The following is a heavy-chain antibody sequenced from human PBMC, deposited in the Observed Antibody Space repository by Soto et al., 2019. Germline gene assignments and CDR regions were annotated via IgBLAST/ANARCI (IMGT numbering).Heavy chain of an antibody. D-gene: IGHD3-3*01. Sequence: QVQLVQSGAEVKKPGSSVKVSCKASGGTFSSYAISWVRQAPGQGLEWMGGIIPIFGTANYAQKFQGRVPITADESTSTAYMEVSSMISEDTAVYYCARDGQGNYDVWSGYYPQGNWFDPWGQGTLVTVSS. CDR2: IIPIFGTA. V-gene: IGHV1-69*01. J-gene: IGHJ5*02. CDR1: GGTFSSYA. CDR3: ARDGQGNYDVWSGYYPQGNWFDP.